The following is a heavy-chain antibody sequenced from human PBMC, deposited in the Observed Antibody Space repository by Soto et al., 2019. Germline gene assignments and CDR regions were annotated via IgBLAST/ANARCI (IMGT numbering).Heavy chain of an antibody. J-gene: IGHJ4*02. CDR3: ARDLRPAVAGTFGY. CDR1: GFTFSSYW. V-gene: IGHV3-7*01. CDR2: IKQDGSEK. Sequence: GGSLRLSCAASGFTFSSYWMSWVRQAPGKGLEWVANIKQDGSEKYYVDSVKGRFTISRDNAKNSLYLQMNSLRAEDTAVYYCARDLRPAVAGTFGYWGQGTLVTVSS. D-gene: IGHD6-19*01.